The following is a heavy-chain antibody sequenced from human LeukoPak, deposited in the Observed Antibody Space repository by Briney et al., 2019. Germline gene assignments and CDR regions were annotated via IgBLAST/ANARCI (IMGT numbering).Heavy chain of an antibody. CDR3: VRDGRPLDY. CDR1: GFTLDNYW. V-gene: IGHV3-7*01. CDR2: IKQDGGER. Sequence: GGSLRLSCTASGFTLDNYWMTWVRQPPGKGLEWVANIKQDGGERYYVDSVRARFTISRDNSKNSLYLQMNSLRAEDTAVYYCVRDGRPLDYWGQGTLVIVS. J-gene: IGHJ4*02. D-gene: IGHD3/OR15-3a*01.